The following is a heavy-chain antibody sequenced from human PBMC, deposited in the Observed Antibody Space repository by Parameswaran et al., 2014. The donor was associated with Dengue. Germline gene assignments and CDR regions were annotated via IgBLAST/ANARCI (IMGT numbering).Heavy chain of an antibody. CDR2: TIPFFGTS. CDR3: ARGLSLSVFGIINIPLSSHKGGLDV. J-gene: IGHJ6*02. V-gene: IGHV1-69*05. Sequence: WVRQAPGQGLEWVGTTIPFFGTSDYAQRFQGRVAITTDKSTNTVYMELRGLGSEDTAVYFCARGLSLSVFGIINIPLSSHKGGLDVWGQGTMVTVSS. D-gene: IGHD3-16*02.